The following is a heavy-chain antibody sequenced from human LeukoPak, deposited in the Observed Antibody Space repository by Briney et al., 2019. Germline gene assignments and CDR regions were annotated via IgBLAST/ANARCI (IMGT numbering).Heavy chain of an antibody. CDR1: GYTSTSYY. J-gene: IGHJ6*03. D-gene: IGHD3-10*01. Sequence: ASVKVSCKASGYTSTSYYMHWVRQAPGQGLEWMGIINTSGGSTSYAQKFQGRVTMTRDTSTSTVSMELSSLRSEDTAVYYCARDIRYGSGPYYYYYMDVWGKGTTVTISS. V-gene: IGHV1-46*01. CDR2: INTSGGST. CDR3: ARDIRYGSGPYYYYYMDV.